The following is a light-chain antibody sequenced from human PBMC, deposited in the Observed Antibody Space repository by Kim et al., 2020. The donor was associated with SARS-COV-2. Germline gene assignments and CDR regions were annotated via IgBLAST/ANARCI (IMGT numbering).Light chain of an antibody. V-gene: IGLV3-19*01. CDR1: SVRSYY. Sequence: VALGQTVRITCQGDSVRSYYATWYQQKPGQAPIIVIYGKNIRPSGIPDRFSGSSSGNTASLTITWTQAGDEADYYCNSRDSSDNVVFGGGTKLTVL. CDR3: NSRDSSDNVV. J-gene: IGLJ2*01. CDR2: GKN.